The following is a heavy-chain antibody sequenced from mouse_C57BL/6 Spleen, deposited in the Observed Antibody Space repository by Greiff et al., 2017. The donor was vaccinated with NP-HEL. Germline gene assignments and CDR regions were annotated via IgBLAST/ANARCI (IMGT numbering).Heavy chain of an antibody. J-gene: IGHJ1*03. CDR3: ARNPDYGRSYGYFDV. CDR2: IDPSASYT. D-gene: IGHD1-1*01. V-gene: IGHV1-59*01. CDR1: GYTFTSYW. Sequence: QVQLQQPGAELVRPGTSVKLSCKASGYTFTSYWMHWVKQRPGQGLERIGVIDPSASYTNYNQKFKGKATLTVDTSSSTAYMQLSSLTSEDSAVYYCARNPDYGRSYGYFDVWGTGTTVTVS.